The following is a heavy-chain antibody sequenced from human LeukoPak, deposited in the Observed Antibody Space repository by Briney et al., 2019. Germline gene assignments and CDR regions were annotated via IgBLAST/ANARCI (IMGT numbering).Heavy chain of an antibody. Sequence: ASVKVSCKASGYTFTCYYMHWVRQAPGQGLEWMGWINPNSGGTNYAQKFQGRVTMTRDTSISTAYMELSRLRSDDTAVYYCARDFGSYYYGSGISRDYWGQGTLVTVSS. CDR3: ARDFGSYYYGSGISRDY. V-gene: IGHV1-2*02. CDR2: INPNSGGT. CDR1: GYTFTCYY. J-gene: IGHJ4*02. D-gene: IGHD3-10*01.